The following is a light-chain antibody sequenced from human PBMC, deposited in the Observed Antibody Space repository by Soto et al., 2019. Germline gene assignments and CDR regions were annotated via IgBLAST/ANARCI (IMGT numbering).Light chain of an antibody. J-gene: IGKJ1*01. Sequence: DIQMTQSPSTLSASVGDRVTITCRASQSISAWLAWYQQKPGKAPKLLIYKASILESGVPSRFSGSGSGTEYTLTIGSLQPDDVATYYCQQYNSYWTFGPGTRVEIK. V-gene: IGKV1-5*03. CDR1: QSISAW. CDR2: KAS. CDR3: QQYNSYWT.